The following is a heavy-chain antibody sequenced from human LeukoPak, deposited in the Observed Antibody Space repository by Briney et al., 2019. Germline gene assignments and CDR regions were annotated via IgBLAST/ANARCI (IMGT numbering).Heavy chain of an antibody. D-gene: IGHD6-19*01. V-gene: IGHV4-39*07. CDR1: GGSISSSSYY. CDR2: IYYSGST. Sequence: PSETLSLTCTASGGSISSSSYYWGWIRQPPGKGLEWIGSIYYSGSTYYNPSLKSRVTISVDTSKNQFSLKLSSVTAADTAVYYCARRAPAVAAGKGLAGPFDYWGQGTLVTVSS. J-gene: IGHJ4*02. CDR3: ARRAPAVAAGKGLAGPFDY.